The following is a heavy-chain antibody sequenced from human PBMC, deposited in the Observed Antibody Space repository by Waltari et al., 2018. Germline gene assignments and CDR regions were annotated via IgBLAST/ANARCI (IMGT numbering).Heavy chain of an antibody. D-gene: IGHD3-10*01. Sequence: QVQLQESGPGLVKPSETLSLTCAVSGYSISSGYYWGWIRQPPGKGLEWIGTIYHSGRHRHNPSLQKRVTISVDTSKNQFALKLSSVTAADTAGYYCARHVTTYYYGSGSYPFYFDYWGQGTLVTVSS. CDR3: ARHVTTYYYGSGSYPFYFDY. CDR1: GYSISSGYY. V-gene: IGHV4-38-2*01. CDR2: IYHSGRH. J-gene: IGHJ4*02.